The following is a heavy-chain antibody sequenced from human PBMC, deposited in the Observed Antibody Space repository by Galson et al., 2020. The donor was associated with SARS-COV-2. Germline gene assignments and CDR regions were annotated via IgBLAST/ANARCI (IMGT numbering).Heavy chain of an antibody. CDR2: IKQDGSDR. V-gene: IGHV3-7*01. Sequence: ESLKISCAASGFRFSRNWMSWVRQAPGKGLQWVANIKQDGSDRYYVDSVKGRFTISSDYPRNSVYLQMNNLRADDTAVYYCARDEDGYNDFWGQGTLVAVSS. CDR1: GFRFSRNW. CDR3: ARDEDGYNDF. J-gene: IGHJ4*02. D-gene: IGHD1-1*01.